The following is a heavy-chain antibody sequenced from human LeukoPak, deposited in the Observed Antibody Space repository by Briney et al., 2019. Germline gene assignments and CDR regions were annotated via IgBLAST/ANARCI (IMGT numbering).Heavy chain of an antibody. D-gene: IGHD2-2*01. CDR2: VRYDRTTK. J-gene: IGHJ4*02. CDR1: GFTFSSYG. V-gene: IGHV3-30*02. Sequence: GGSLRLSCVASGFTFSSYGMHWVRQAPGKGLEWVAFVRYDRTTKNYADSVKGRFTISRDNSKNTLNLQMNTLRPEDTAIYYCAKDGRLYHRGHFDSWGQGTLATVSS. CDR3: AKDGRLYHRGHFDS.